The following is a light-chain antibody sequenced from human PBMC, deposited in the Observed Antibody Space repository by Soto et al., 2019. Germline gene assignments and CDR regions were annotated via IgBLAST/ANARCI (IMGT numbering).Light chain of an antibody. Sequence: EIVLTQSPATLSVSPGERATLSCRASQSVNKHLAWYQHKPGQAPRLLIYGASTRATGIPARFSGSGSGTEFTLIISSLQSEDSAVYYCQQYNSWLWTFGQGTKVDIK. CDR1: QSVNKH. CDR2: GAS. V-gene: IGKV3-15*01. J-gene: IGKJ1*01. CDR3: QQYNSWLWT.